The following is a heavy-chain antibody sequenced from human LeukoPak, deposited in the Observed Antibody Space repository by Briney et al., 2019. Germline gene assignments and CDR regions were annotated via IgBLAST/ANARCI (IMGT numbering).Heavy chain of an antibody. J-gene: IGHJ4*02. CDR3: ATDRNSGKYYDY. CDR2: IWYDGSNQ. Sequence: GGSLRLFCAASGLTFRNYGMHWVRQAPGKGLEWVAVIWYDGSNQYYVDSVKGRFTVSRDNAKNTLYLQMNSLRAEDTAVYYCATDRNSGKYYDYWGQGTLVTASS. V-gene: IGHV3-33*01. CDR1: GLTFRNYG. D-gene: IGHD1-26*01.